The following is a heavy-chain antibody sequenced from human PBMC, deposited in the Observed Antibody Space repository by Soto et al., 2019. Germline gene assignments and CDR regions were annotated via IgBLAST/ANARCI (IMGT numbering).Heavy chain of an antibody. CDR2: IYPGDSDT. CDR3: ARTAVNSGSYSGESYFYFYGVNV. Sequence: GESLNISCKGSGYSFTLYWIGWVRQMPGKGLEWMGIIYPGDSDTRYSPSFQGQVTISADKSISTAYLQWSSLKASDTAMYYCARTAVNSGSYSGESYFYFYGVNVWGQGTTVTVSS. D-gene: IGHD1-26*01. V-gene: IGHV5-51*01. J-gene: IGHJ6*02. CDR1: GYSFTLYW.